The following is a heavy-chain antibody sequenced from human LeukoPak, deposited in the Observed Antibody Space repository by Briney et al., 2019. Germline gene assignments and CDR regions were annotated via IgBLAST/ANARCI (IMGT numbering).Heavy chain of an antibody. J-gene: IGHJ4*02. CDR1: GFTFSDYD. V-gene: IGHV3-21*06. CDR3: GRAFPPLRTSSAGDL. Sequence: GGSLRLSCSASGFTFSDYDMNWIRQAPGQGLDWISAISGRSSHTYYGDSVKGRFSISRDNAKNLLYLQMNGLGAEDTAVYYCGRAFPPLRTSSAGDLWGQGTLVTVSS. D-gene: IGHD3-16*01. CDR2: ISGRSSHT.